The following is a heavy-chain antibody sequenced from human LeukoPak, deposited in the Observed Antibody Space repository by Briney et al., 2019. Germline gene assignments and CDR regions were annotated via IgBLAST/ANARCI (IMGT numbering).Heavy chain of an antibody. D-gene: IGHD5-12*01. J-gene: IGHJ4*02. CDR2: IYHSGST. V-gene: IGHV4-31*03. CDR1: GGSISSGGYY. Sequence: KPSQTLSLTCTVSGGSISSGGYYWSWIRQHPGKGLEWIGEIYHSGSTNYNPSLKSRVTISVDKSKNQFSLKLSSVTAADTAVYYCARWREGYDSAYFDYWGQGTLVTVSS. CDR3: ARWREGYDSAYFDY.